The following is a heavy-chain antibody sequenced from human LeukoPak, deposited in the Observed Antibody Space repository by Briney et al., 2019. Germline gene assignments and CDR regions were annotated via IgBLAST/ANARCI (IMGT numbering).Heavy chain of an antibody. Sequence: SETLSLTCTVSGYSIGSGYYWGWIRQPPGKGLEWIGSIYHSGSTYYNPSLKSRVTISVDTSKNQFSLKLSSVTAADTAMYYCARGTLYRGWSYYLDFWGQGSQVTVSS. D-gene: IGHD6-19*01. CDR3: ARGTLYRGWSYYLDF. V-gene: IGHV4-38-2*02. CDR1: GYSIGSGYY. J-gene: IGHJ4*02. CDR2: IYHSGST.